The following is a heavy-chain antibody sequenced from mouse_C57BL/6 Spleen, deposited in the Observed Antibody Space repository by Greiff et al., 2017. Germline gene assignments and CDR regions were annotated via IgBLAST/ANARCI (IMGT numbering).Heavy chain of an antibody. V-gene: IGHV1-72*01. CDR1: GYTFTSYW. J-gene: IGHJ1*03. CDR2: IDPNSGGT. Sequence: VKLMESGAELVKPGASVKLSCKASGYTFTSYWMHWVKQRPGRGLEWIGRIDPNSGGTKYNEKFKSKATLTVDKPSSTAYMQLSSLTSEDSAVYYCATTVVATGDWYFDVWGTGTTVTVSS. D-gene: IGHD1-1*01. CDR3: ATTVVATGDWYFDV.